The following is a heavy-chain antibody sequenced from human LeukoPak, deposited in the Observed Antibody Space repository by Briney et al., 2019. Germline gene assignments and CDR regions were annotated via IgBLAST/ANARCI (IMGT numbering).Heavy chain of an antibody. CDR2: ISGSGGHT. V-gene: IGHV3-23*01. CDR1: GFTFNSHA. Sequence: PGGSLRLSCEASGFTFNSHAMTWVRLAPGKGLEWVSRISGSGGHTYYADSVKGRFTVSRDNAKNSLYLQMNSLRAEDTAVYYCARKYGGYYYYYMDVWGKGTTVTVSS. D-gene: IGHD3-16*01. J-gene: IGHJ6*03. CDR3: ARKYGGYYYYYMDV.